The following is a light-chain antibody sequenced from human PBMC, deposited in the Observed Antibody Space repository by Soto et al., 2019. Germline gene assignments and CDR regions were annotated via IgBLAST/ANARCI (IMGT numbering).Light chain of an antibody. V-gene: IGKV3-20*01. CDR2: GAS. Sequence: EIVLTQCGATLSLSPGERSTLSCMASQGIGDTLAWYQHKPGQAPRLLIYGASNRATGIPDRFSGSGSGTDFTLTISRLEPEDFAVYYCQQYGSSPRTFGQGTNVDIK. CDR3: QQYGSSPRT. J-gene: IGKJ1*01. CDR1: QGIGDT.